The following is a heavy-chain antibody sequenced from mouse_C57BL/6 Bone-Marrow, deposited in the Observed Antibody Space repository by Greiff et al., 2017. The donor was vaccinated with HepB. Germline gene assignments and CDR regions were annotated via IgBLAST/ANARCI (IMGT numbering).Heavy chain of an antibody. CDR3: ARSRGWLLPYWYFDV. D-gene: IGHD2-3*01. V-gene: IGHV1-72*01. Sequence: QVQLQQPGAELVKPGASVKLSCKASGYTFTSYWMHWVKQRPGRGLEWIGRIDPNSGGTKYNEKFKSKATLTVDKPSSTAYMQLSSLTSEDSAVYYCARSRGWLLPYWYFDVWGTGTTVTVSS. CDR2: IDPNSGGT. J-gene: IGHJ1*03. CDR1: GYTFTSYW.